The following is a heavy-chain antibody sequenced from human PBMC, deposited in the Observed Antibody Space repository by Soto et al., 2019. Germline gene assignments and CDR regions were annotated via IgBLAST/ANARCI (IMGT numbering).Heavy chain of an antibody. Sequence: PGGSLRLSCAASGFTFSTYTMSWVRQAPGKGLEWVSGISGSGSGTFYADSVKGRFTISRDNSKNTLYLQMNSLRAEDTAVYYCASKVIAASDYWGQGTLVTVSS. V-gene: IGHV3-23*01. CDR2: ISGSGSGT. J-gene: IGHJ4*02. D-gene: IGHD6-13*01. CDR3: ASKVIAASDY. CDR1: GFTFSTYT.